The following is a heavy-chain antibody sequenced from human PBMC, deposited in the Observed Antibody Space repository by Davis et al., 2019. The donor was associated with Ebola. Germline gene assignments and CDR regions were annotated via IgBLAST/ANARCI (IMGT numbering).Heavy chain of an antibody. V-gene: IGHV6-1*01. CDR2: TYYYRSKWYI. D-gene: IGHD5-12*01. Sequence: SCAISGDSVSSAGWNWIRQSPSRGLEWLGRTYYYRSKWYIDYAESVRGRIIINPDTSKNQLSLQVNSVTPEDTAVYYCARGWLRSKFDYWGQGTLVTVSS. CDR1: GDSVSSAG. CDR3: ARGWLRSKFDY. J-gene: IGHJ4*02.